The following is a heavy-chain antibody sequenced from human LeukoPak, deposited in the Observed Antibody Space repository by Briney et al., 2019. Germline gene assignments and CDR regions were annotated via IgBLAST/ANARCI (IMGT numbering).Heavy chain of an antibody. V-gene: IGHV3-23*01. Sequence: GGSLRLSCAASGFTFSGFAMSWVRRTPGKGLEWVSGISGSGDNTLYADSVKGRFTISRDNAKNSLYLHMNSLTAEDTAMYYCARDWVAGVPFDAFDIWGQGTMVSVSS. J-gene: IGHJ3*02. CDR3: ARDWVAGVPFDAFDI. D-gene: IGHD3-10*01. CDR2: ISGSGDNT. CDR1: GFTFSGFA.